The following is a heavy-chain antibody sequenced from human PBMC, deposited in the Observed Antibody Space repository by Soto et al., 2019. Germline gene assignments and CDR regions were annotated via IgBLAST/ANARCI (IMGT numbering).Heavy chain of an antibody. V-gene: IGHV3-33*01. CDR2: IWYDGSNK. CDR3: ALSGWYQPSNSYHF. CDR1: RFTFSSYG. J-gene: IGHJ4*02. D-gene: IGHD6-19*01. Sequence: GGSLRLSCAVSRFTFSSYGMSWVRQSPGNGLEWVAVIWYDGSNKYYADSVKGRFTISRDNSKNTLYLQLNSLRAEDTAIYYCALSGWYQPSNSYHFWGPGPLVTVSS.